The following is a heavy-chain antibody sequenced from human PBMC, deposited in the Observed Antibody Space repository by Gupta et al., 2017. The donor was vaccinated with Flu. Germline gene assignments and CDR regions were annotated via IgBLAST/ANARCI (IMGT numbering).Heavy chain of an antibody. V-gene: IGHV4-39*01. Sequence: QLQLQESGPGLVKPSETLSLTCTVSGGSISSSNYYWGWIRLPPGKGLGWIGSIYYTGNTYYNPCLRSRVNISGDTSKNQFSLKLNSVTAVDTAVYYWARLGRLGGVAAGSNFDYWGQGTRGSVSS. D-gene: IGHD3-16*01. CDR3: ARLGRLGGVAAGSNFDY. CDR1: GGSISSSNYY. CDR2: IYYTGNT. J-gene: IGHJ4*02.